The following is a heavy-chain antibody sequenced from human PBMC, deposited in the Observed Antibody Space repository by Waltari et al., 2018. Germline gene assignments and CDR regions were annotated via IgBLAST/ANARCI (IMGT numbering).Heavy chain of an antibody. CDR2: IIPIFGTA. V-gene: IGHV1-69*08. CDR1: GGTFSSYA. CDR3: ARDKGHDYGGPDAFDI. D-gene: IGHD4-17*01. Sequence: QVQLVQSGAEVKKPGSSVKVSCKASGGTFSSYAISWVRQAPGQGLEWMGMIIPIFGTANYAQQFQGRVTITADKSTSTAYMELSSLRSEDTAVYYCARDKGHDYGGPDAFDIWGQGTMVTVSS. J-gene: IGHJ3*02.